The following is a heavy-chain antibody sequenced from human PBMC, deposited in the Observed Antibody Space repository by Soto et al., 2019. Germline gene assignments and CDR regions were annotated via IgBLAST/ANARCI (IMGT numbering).Heavy chain of an antibody. Sequence: PGGSLRLSCAASGFTFSSYGMSWVRQAPGMRLEWVSAISGSGGSSYFADSVKGRFTISRDNSKNTLYLQMNSLRAEDTAVYYCAKNGGYYDSSGHIDYWGQGTLVTVSS. CDR3: AKNGGYYDSSGHIDY. D-gene: IGHD3-22*01. V-gene: IGHV3-23*01. CDR2: ISGSGGSS. CDR1: GFTFSSYG. J-gene: IGHJ4*02.